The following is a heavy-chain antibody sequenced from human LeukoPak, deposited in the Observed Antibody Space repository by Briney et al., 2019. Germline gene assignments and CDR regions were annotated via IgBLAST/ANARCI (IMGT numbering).Heavy chain of an antibody. J-gene: IGHJ4*02. D-gene: IGHD6-13*01. CDR2: IYWDDDK. V-gene: IGHV2-5*02. Sequence: PSETLSLTCTVSGGCISSSSYYWGWIRQPPGKGLEWLALIYWDDDKRYSPSLKSRLTITKDTSKNQVVLTMTNMDPVDTATYYCAHREGVLVFDYWGQGTLVTVSS. CDR3: AHREGVLVFDY. CDR1: GGCISSSSYY.